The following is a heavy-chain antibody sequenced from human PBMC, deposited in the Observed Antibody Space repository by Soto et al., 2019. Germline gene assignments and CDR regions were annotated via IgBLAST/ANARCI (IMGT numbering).Heavy chain of an antibody. V-gene: IGHV4-4*07. CDR3: ARGGRDGFDI. CDR1: GGSISTYY. Sequence: SETLSLTCTVSGGSISTYYWNLIRQSAGKGLEWIGRVYISGSTNYHPSLKSRVAMSVDTSNNQFSLKVTSVTAEDTAVYYCARGGRDGFDIWGQGTLVSVSS. J-gene: IGHJ3*02. CDR2: VYISGST.